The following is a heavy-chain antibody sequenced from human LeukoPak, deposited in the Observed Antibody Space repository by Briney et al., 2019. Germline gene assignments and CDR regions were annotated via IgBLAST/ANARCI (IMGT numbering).Heavy chain of an antibody. CDR2: IFTTENT. CDR1: GDSISDYY. J-gene: IGHJ3*02. D-gene: IGHD3-22*01. CDR3: ARGPYSYDSSGAFDI. V-gene: IGHV4-4*07. Sequence: SETLSLTCTVSGDSISDYYWSWIRQPAGRGLEWIGRIFTTENTDYNPSLTSRVTMSIDTSKNQFSLELRSVTAADTAVYFCARGPYSYDSSGAFDIWGQGTMVTVSS.